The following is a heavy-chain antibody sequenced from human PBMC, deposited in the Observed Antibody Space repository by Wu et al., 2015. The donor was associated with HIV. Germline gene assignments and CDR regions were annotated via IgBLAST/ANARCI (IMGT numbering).Heavy chain of an antibody. D-gene: IGHD5-12*01. J-gene: IGHJ4*02. CDR2: IIPMLGIA. Sequence: QVQLVQSGAGVKKPGSSVKVSCKTSGDTFKYYAMNWVRQAPGQGLEWMGRIIPMLGIANYAQIFQGRFTITADKFTNTAYMELSSLRSDDTAVYYCATERTVAITHFDSWDQGTLVTVSS. CDR3: ATERTVAITHFDS. CDR1: GDTFKYYA. V-gene: IGHV1-69*09.